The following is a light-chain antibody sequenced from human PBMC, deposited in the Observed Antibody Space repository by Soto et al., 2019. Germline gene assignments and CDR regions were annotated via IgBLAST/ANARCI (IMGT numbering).Light chain of an antibody. V-gene: IGKV3-15*01. CDR1: QSVSSK. J-gene: IGKJ5*01. CDR3: QQYSNWPPIT. Sequence: EMVMTQSPATLSVSPGERATLSCRASQSVSSKLAWYQQKPGQAPRLLIYDTSTRATGIPARFSGSGSGTEFTLTISSLQSEEFAVYYCQQYSNWPPITFGQGTRLEIK. CDR2: DTS.